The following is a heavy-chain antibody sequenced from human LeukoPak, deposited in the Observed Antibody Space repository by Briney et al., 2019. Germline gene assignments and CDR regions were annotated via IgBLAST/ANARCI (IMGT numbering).Heavy chain of an antibody. D-gene: IGHD3-10*01. CDR1: GGSISSSSYY. J-gene: IGHJ5*02. Sequence: SETLSLTCTVSGGSISSSSYYWGWIRQPPGKGLEWIGEINHSGSTNYNPSLKSRVTISVDTSKNQFSLKLSSVTAADTAVYYCARGGGNYYGSGGPPDPWGQGTLVTVSS. V-gene: IGHV4-39*07. CDR2: INHSGST. CDR3: ARGGGNYYGSGGPPDP.